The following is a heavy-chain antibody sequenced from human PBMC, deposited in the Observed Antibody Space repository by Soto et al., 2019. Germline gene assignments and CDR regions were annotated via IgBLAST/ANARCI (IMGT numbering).Heavy chain of an antibody. V-gene: IGHV3-7*03. J-gene: IGHJ6*02. D-gene: IGHD3-22*01. CDR2: IKQDGSEK. Sequence: GGSLRLSCAASGFTFSSYWMSWVRQAPGKGLEWVANIKQDGSEKYYVDSVKGRFTISRDNAKNSLYLQMNSLRAEDTAVYYCARDPYYYDSSGYYPFYCYYGMDVWGQGTTVTVSS. CDR1: GFTFSSYW. CDR3: ARDPYYYDSSGYYPFYCYYGMDV.